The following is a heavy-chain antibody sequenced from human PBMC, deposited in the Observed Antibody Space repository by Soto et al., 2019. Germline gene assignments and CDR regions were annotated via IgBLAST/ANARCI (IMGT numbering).Heavy chain of an antibody. J-gene: IGHJ4*02. V-gene: IGHV4-34*01. CDR2: INHSGST. D-gene: IGHD3-22*01. CDR1: GGSFSGYY. Sequence: PSETLSLTCAVYGGSFSGYYWSWIRQPPGKGLEWIGEINHSGSTNYNPSLKSRVTMSVDTSKNQFSLRLSSVTAADTAVFYCARGRYKSDTSGPYFDYWGQGTLVTVSS. CDR3: ARGRYKSDTSGPYFDY.